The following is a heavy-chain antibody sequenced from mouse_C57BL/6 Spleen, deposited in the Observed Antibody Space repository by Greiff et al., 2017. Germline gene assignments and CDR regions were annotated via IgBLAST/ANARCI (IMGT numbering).Heavy chain of an antibody. V-gene: IGHV1-52*01. CDR3: AFMTTVVEYFDV. CDR1: GYTFTSYW. Sequence: QVQLQQPGAELVRPGSSVKLSCKASGYTFTSYWMHWVKQRPIQGLEWIGNIDPSDSETHYNQKFKDKATLTVDKSSSTAYMQLSSLTSEDSAVYYCAFMTTVVEYFDVWGTGTTVTVSS. J-gene: IGHJ1*03. CDR2: IDPSDSET. D-gene: IGHD1-1*01.